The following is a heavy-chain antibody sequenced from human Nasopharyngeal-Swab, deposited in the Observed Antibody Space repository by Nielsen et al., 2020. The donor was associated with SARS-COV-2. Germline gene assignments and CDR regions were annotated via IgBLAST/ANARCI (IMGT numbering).Heavy chain of an antibody. CDR2: ISWDGGST. J-gene: IGHJ4*02. CDR1: GFTFDDYT. CDR3: AKVMIVVVISGAFDY. D-gene: IGHD3-22*01. V-gene: IGHV3-43*01. Sequence: GSLRLSCAASGFTFDDYTMHWVRQAPGKGLEWVSLISWDGGSTYYADSVKGRFTISRDNSKNSLYLQMKSLRTEDTALYYCAKVMIVVVISGAFDYWGQGTLVTVSS.